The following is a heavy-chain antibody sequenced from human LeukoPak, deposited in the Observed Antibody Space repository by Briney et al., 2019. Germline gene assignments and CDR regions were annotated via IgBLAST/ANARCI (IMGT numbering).Heavy chain of an antibody. Sequence: GGSLRLSCAASGFTFSSYAMHWVRQAPGKGLEWVAVISYDGSNKYYADSVKGRFTISRDNSKNTLYLQMNSLRAEDTAVYYCAKEGSWSRGPFDYWGQGTQVTVSS. CDR3: AKEGSWSRGPFDY. J-gene: IGHJ4*02. D-gene: IGHD6-13*01. CDR1: GFTFSSYA. V-gene: IGHV3-30-3*01. CDR2: ISYDGSNK.